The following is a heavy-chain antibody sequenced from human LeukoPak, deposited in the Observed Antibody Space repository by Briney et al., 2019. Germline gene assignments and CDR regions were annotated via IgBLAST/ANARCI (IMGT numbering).Heavy chain of an antibody. V-gene: IGHV4-39*07. D-gene: IGHD3-9*01. CDR1: GGSISSSSYY. CDR2: IYYSGST. Sequence: SETLSLTCTVSGGSISSSSYYWGWIRQPPGKGLEWIGSIYYSGSTYYNPSLKSRVTISVDTSKNQFSLKLSSVTAADTAVYYCARGMNYDILTGPYYFDYWGQGTLVTISS. CDR3: ARGMNYDILTGPYYFDY. J-gene: IGHJ4*02.